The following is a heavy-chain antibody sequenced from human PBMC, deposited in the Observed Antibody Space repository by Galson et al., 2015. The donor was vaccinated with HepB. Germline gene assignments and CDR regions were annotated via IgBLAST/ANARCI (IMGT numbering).Heavy chain of an antibody. Sequence: SLRLSCAASGFTFSTYWMSWVRQAPGKGLGWVASIKQDGSEKYYVDSVKGRFTISRDNAKNSLYLQMNSLRAEDTAVYYCARRYFSAWPDTPLDYWGQGTLVTVSS. J-gene: IGHJ4*02. V-gene: IGHV3-7*03. D-gene: IGHD6-19*01. CDR2: IKQDGSEK. CDR3: ARRYFSAWPDTPLDY. CDR1: GFTFSTYW.